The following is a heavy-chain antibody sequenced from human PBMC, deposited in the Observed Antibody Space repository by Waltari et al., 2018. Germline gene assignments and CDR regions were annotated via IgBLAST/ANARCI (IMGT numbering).Heavy chain of an antibody. Sequence: QLQLQESGPGLVKPSETLSLTCSVSGDSITSNRHYWGWNRQPPGPGLEWIGTLSYSGTTYISPSLKIRVTLSQDTSRNQLSLELGAVTATDTAMYYCATYIGASVGTAAFDVWGQGTMVNVSS. CDR3: ATYIGASVGTAAFDV. V-gene: IGHV4-39*01. CDR1: GDSITSNRHY. J-gene: IGHJ3*01. D-gene: IGHD5-12*01. CDR2: LSYSGTT.